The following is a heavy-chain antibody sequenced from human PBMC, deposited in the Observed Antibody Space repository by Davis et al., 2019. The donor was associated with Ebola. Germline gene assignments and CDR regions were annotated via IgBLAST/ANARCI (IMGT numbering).Heavy chain of an antibody. CDR2: INHSGST. CDR3: ARGGHSGYVAMFSYGHNWDY. V-gene: IGHV4-4*02. CDR1: GGSISSSNW. Sequence: SETLSLTCAVSGGSISSSNWWCWVRQPPGKGLEWIGEINHSGSTNYNPSLKSRVTISVDTSKNQFSLKLSSVTAADTAVYYCARGGHSGYVAMFSYGHNWDYWGQGTLVTVSS. D-gene: IGHD5-12*01. J-gene: IGHJ4*02.